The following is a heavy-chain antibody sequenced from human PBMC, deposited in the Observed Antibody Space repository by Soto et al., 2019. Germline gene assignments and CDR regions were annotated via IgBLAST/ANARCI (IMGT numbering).Heavy chain of an antibody. CDR2: IYYSGST. CDR1: GGSISSYY. V-gene: IGHV4-59*01. D-gene: IGHD2-21*01. Sequence: SETLPLTCTVSGGSISSYYWSWIRQPPGKGLEWIGYIYYSGSTNYNPSLKSRVTISVDTSKNQFSLKLSSVTAADTAVYYCARYSEGHSKYYYYYMDVWGKGTTVTVSS. CDR3: ARYSEGHSKYYYYYMDV. J-gene: IGHJ6*03.